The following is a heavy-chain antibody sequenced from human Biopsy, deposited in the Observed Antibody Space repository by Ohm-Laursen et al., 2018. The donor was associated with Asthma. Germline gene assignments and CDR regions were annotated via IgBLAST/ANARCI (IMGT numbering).Heavy chain of an antibody. V-gene: IGHV4-39*01. CDR2: AYYSGTS. J-gene: IGHJ5*02. D-gene: IGHD6-19*01. Sequence: SETLPLTCSVSGDSISTTNYWRWIRQPPGKRLEWIGSAYYSGTSYYNPSLQGRLTISVDTSKNQFSLTLGSVTAADTAVYYCARHWSGNGWQDMYNYFDPWGRGTRVTVSS. CDR1: GDSISTTNY. CDR3: ARHWSGNGWQDMYNYFDP.